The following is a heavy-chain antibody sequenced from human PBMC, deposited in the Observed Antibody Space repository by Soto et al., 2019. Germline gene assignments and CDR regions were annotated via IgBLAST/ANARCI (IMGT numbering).Heavy chain of an antibody. Sequence: QTLSLTCSISGDRVSSNSAAWNWIRQSPSRGLEWLGRTYYRSKWYNDYAVSAKSRITINPDTSKNQFSLQLNSVTPEDTAVYYWARGGYSGRNWFDPWGKGNLVTVSS. CDR1: GDRVSSNSAA. D-gene: IGHD6-19*01. CDR3: ARGGYSGRNWFDP. V-gene: IGHV6-1*01. J-gene: IGHJ5*02. CDR2: TYYRSKWYN.